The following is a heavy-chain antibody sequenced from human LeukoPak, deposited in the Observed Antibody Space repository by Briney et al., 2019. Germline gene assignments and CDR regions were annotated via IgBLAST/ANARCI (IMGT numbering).Heavy chain of an antibody. J-gene: IGHJ4*02. CDR3: AKDRSGSYSQGLDY. CDR1: GFTFGTYA. Sequence: GGSLRLSCAASGFTFGTYAMSWVRQAPGKGLEWVSAISGSGGSTYYADSVKGRFTISRDNSKNTVYLQMNSLRAEDTAVYYCAKDRSGSYSQGLDYWGQGTLVTVSS. D-gene: IGHD1-26*01. V-gene: IGHV3-23*01. CDR2: ISGSGGST.